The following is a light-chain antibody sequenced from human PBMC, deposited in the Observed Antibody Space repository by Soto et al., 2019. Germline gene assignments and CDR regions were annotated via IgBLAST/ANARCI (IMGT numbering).Light chain of an antibody. CDR3: CSYAGSYTMV. CDR1: SSDVGGYNY. J-gene: IGLJ2*01. CDR2: DVT. Sequence: QSVLTQPRSVSGSPGQSVTISCTGTSSDVGGYNYVSWYQQQPGKDPRLMIYDVTKRPSGVPDRFSGSKSGNTASLTISGLQAEDEADYYCCSYAGSYTMVVGGGTKVNVL. V-gene: IGLV2-11*01.